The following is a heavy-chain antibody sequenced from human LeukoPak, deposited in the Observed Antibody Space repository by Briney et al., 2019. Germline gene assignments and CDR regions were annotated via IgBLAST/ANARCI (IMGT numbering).Heavy chain of an antibody. CDR1: GFTFGSYW. V-gene: IGHV3-74*01. J-gene: IGHJ6*03. Sequence: GGSLRLSCAASGFTFGSYWMHWVRQAPGKGLVWVSRINSDGSSTSYADSVKGRFTISRDNAKNTLYLQMNSLRAEDTAVYYCARARTIFGVVITGYYYYMDVWGKGTTVTVSS. D-gene: IGHD3-3*01. CDR2: INSDGSST. CDR3: ARARTIFGVVITGYYYYMDV.